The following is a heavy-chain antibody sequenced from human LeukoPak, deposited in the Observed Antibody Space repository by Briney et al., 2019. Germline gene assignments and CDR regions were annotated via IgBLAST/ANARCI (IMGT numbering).Heavy chain of an antibody. CDR1: GGSISSYY. J-gene: IGHJ4*02. CDR2: IYYSGST. V-gene: IGHV4-59*01. D-gene: IGHD6-13*01. CDR3: ARDRGIAAAGIFDY. Sequence: SSGTLSLTCTVSGGSISSYYWSWIRQPPGKGLEWIGYIYYSGSTNYNPSLKSRVTISVDTSKNQFSLKLSSVTAADTAVYYCARDRGIAAAGIFDYWGQGTLVTVSS.